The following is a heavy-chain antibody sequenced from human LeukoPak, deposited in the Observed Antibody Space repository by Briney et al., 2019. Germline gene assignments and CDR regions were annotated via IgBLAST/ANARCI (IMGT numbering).Heavy chain of an antibody. J-gene: IGHJ6*03. V-gene: IGHV1-69*05. CDR1: GGTFSSYA. D-gene: IGHD4-23*01. CDR3: ARTSYGGRVGYYYYYMDV. Sequence: SVKVSCKASGGTFSSYAISWVRQAPGQGLEWMGGIIPIFGTANYAQKFQGRVTITTDESTSTAYMELSSLRSEDTAVYYCARTSYGGRVGYYYYYMDVWGKGTTVAVSS. CDR2: IIPIFGTA.